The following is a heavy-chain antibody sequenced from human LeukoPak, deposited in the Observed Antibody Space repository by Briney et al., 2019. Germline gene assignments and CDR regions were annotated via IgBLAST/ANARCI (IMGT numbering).Heavy chain of an antibody. CDR2: VYPGDSDT. CDR3: ARLIHYYGSGSYNKNFDY. J-gene: IGHJ4*02. D-gene: IGHD3-10*01. CDR1: GYNFPSYW. Sequence: GASLMISCTGSGYNFPSYWVGWVRQMPGKGLEWMGIVYPGDSDTRYSPSFQGQVTISADKSISTAYLQWGSLKASDTAMYYCARLIHYYGSGSYNKNFDYWGQGTLVTVSS. V-gene: IGHV5-51*01.